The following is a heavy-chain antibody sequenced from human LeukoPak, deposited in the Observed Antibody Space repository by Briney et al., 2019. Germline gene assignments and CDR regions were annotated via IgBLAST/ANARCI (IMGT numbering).Heavy chain of an antibody. CDR1: GYTFTSCD. V-gene: IGHV1-8*03. CDR2: MNPNSGNT. D-gene: IGHD3-3*01. J-gene: IGHJ5*02. CDR3: ARASRFLEWLFKFDP. Sequence: ASVKVSCKASGYTFTSCDINWVRQATGQGLEWMGWMNPNSGNTGYAQKFQGRVTITRNTSISTAYMELSSLRSEDTAVYYCARASRFLEWLFKFDPWGQGTLVTVSS.